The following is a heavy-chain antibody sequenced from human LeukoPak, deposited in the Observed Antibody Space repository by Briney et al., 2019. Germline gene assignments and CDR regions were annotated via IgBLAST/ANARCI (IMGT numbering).Heavy chain of an antibody. CDR1: GGTFSSYA. CDR3: ARDSSGYFPYYYYYMDV. CDR2: IIPIFGTA. J-gene: IGHJ6*03. V-gene: IGHV1-69*05. Sequence: ASVKVSCKASGGTFSSYAISWVRQAPGQGLEWMGRIIPIFGTANYAQKFQGRVTITTDESTSSAYMELSSLRSEDTAVYYCARDSSGYFPYYYYYMDVWGKGTTVTVSS. D-gene: IGHD3-22*01.